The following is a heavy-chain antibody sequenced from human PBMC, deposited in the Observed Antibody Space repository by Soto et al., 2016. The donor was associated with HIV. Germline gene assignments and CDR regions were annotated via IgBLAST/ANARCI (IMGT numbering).Heavy chain of an antibody. V-gene: IGHV3-21*01. CDR3: ARAETYSSSYQD. J-gene: IGHJ4*02. CDR2: ISRSSTYI. Sequence: EVQLVESGGGLVKPGESLRLSCTGSEFTFRTYSMNWVRQAPGKGPEWVSSISRSSTYIYYADSVKGRFTISRDNAKNLLYLQMNSLRAEDTAVYYCARAETYSSSYQDWGQGTLVTVSS. D-gene: IGHD6-13*01. CDR1: EFTFRTYS.